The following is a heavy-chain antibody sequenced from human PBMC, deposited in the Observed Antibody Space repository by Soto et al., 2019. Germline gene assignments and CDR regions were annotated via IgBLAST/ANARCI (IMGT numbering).Heavy chain of an antibody. D-gene: IGHD6-19*01. Sequence: VQLQESGPGLVKPAETLSLTCTFSGGTLSNFDWSWVRQAPGNGLEWLGYIHYRGTTNYRPSLKRRVIMSIDASKNQFSLTLKSVTAADTAVYYCMRTRTTGWFSPVDSWGQGIPVTVSS. V-gene: IGHV4-59*01. CDR3: MRTRTTGWFSPVDS. CDR2: IHYRGTT. J-gene: IGHJ4*02. CDR1: GGTLSNFD.